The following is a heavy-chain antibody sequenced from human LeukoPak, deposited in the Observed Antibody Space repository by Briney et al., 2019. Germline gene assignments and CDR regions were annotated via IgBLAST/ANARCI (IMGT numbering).Heavy chain of an antibody. CDR3: AKGLHIAVAGD. D-gene: IGHD6-19*01. CDR2: INSDGSSR. J-gene: IGHJ4*02. V-gene: IGHV3-74*01. Sequence: PGGSLRLSCAASGFTFSSYWMHWVRQVPGKGLVWVSRINSDGSSRSYVDSVMGRFTISRDNAKNTLYLQLDSLRAEDTAVYYCAKGLHIAVAGDWGQGTLVTVSS. CDR1: GFTFSSYW.